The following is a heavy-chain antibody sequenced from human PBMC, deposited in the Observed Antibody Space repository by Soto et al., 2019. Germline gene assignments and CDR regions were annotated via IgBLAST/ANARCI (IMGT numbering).Heavy chain of an antibody. CDR1: GQYIKSNFW. J-gene: IGHJ5*02. CDR3: ASLKLGYSTFDP. CDR2: IYYSGST. Sequence: SETLSLTCLVSGQYIKSNFWWAWVRQSPGKGLEWIGYIYYSGSTYYNPSLRSRVTISVDTSKNQFSLKLSSVTAADTAVYYCASLKLGYSTFDPWGQGTLVTV. V-gene: IGHV4-30-4*01. D-gene: IGHD5-18*01.